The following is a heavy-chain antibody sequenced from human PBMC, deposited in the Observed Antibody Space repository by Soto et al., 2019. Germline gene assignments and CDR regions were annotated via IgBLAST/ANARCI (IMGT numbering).Heavy chain of an antibody. D-gene: IGHD2-21*01. CDR1: GFTFSDHY. CDR3: SRPGIVDY. Sequence: EVQLVESGGGLVQPGGSLRLSCAASGFTFSDHYMDWVRQAPGKGLEWVARIRNKANSYTTEYAASVRGRFTISRDDSKNSLYLQMNSLRTGDTALYYCSRPGIVDYWGQGTQFTVSS. CDR2: IRNKANSYTT. V-gene: IGHV3-72*01. J-gene: IGHJ4*02.